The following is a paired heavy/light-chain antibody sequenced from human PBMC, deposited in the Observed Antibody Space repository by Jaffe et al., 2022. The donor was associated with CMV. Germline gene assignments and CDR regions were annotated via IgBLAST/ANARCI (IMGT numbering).Heavy chain of an antibody. CDR3: AREGGGRLLGAEVPAGNDF. J-gene: IGHJ4*02. CDR1: GYTFTSYY. CDR2: INPTGGTT. Sequence: QVQLVQSGAEVKKPGASVKVSCKASGYTFTSYYIHWMRQAPGQGLEWMGIINPTGGTTVYAQKFQGRVTMTRDTSTSTVYMELSSLRSEDTAVYYCAREGGGRLLGAEVPAGNDFWGQGTLVTVSS. D-gene: IGHD2-2*01. V-gene: IGHV1-46*01.
Light chain of an antibody. CDR2: GAS. J-gene: IGKJ1*01. CDR1: QSVSSSY. Sequence: EIVLTQSPGTLSLSPGERATLSCRASQSVSSSYLGWYQQKPGQAPRLLIYGASSRATGIPDRFSGSGSGTDFTLTISRLEPQDFAVYYCQQYGNSPWTFGQGTKVEIK. V-gene: IGKV3-20*01. CDR3: QQYGNSPWT.